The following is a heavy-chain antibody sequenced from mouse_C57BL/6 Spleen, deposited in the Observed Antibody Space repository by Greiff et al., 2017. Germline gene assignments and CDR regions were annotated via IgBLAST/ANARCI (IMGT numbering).Heavy chain of an antibody. Sequence: DVKLVESGGGLVKPGGSLKLSCAASGFTFSSYAMSWVRQTPEKRLEWVATISDGGSYTYYPDNVKGRFTISRDNAKNNLYLQMSHLKSEDTAMYYCAREGDYYGSSYEYFDYWGQGTTLTVSS. J-gene: IGHJ2*01. D-gene: IGHD1-1*01. CDR2: ISDGGSYT. CDR3: AREGDYYGSSYEYFDY. CDR1: GFTFSSYA. V-gene: IGHV5-4*01.